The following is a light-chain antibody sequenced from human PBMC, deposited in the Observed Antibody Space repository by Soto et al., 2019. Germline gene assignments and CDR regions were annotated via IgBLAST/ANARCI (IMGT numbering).Light chain of an antibody. J-gene: IGKJ5*01. Sequence: EIHMTQFPSSVSASPGDRVTISCRASQNISTWLAWYQRKPGNAPNLLIYSASTLHDGVPSRFSGSGSGTDFTLTITSLLPEDFATYYCQQANSFPSFGQGTRLEIK. CDR1: QNISTW. CDR3: QQANSFPS. CDR2: SAS. V-gene: IGKV1-12*02.